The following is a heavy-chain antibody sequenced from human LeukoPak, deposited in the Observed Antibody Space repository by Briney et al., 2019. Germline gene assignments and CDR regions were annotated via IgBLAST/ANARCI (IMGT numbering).Heavy chain of an antibody. D-gene: IGHD6-19*01. Sequence: GGSLRLSCAASGFTFSTFAMNWLRQAPGKGLEWVSAISGSADTTYYADSVKGRFSISRDNTKNTVYLQMNSLRTEDTAVYYCAKGGGWLYYFDYWGQGTLVTVSS. V-gene: IGHV3-23*01. CDR2: ISGSADTT. CDR3: AKGGGWLYYFDY. CDR1: GFTFSTFA. J-gene: IGHJ4*02.